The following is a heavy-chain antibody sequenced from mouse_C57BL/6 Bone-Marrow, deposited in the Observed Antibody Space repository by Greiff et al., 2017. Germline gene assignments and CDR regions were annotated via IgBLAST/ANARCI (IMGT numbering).Heavy chain of an antibody. J-gene: IGHJ4*01. Sequence: QVQLKQSGAELAKPGASVKLSCKASGYTFTSYWMHWVKQRPGQGLEWIGYINPSRGSTKYNQKFKDKATLTVDKSSSTAYMQLRSLTYEDSAVYYCARYRQLKAYYAMDYWGQGTSVTVSS. D-gene: IGHD3-2*02. CDR3: ARYRQLKAYYAMDY. CDR2: INPSRGST. CDR1: GYTFTSYW. V-gene: IGHV1-7*01.